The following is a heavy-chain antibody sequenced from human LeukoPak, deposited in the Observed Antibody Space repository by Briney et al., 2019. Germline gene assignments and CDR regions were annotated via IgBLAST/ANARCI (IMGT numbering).Heavy chain of an antibody. CDR1: GFTVSSNY. V-gene: IGHV3-53*05. J-gene: IGHJ5*02. CDR3: ARCITAAWDWFDP. D-gene: IGHD6-13*01. Sequence: QPGGSLRLSCAASGFTVSSNYMSWVRQAPGKGLEWVSVIYSGGSTYYADSVRGRFTVSRDNSKNTLYLQMNSLRPEDTAIYYCARCITAAWDWFDPWGQGTLVTVSS. CDR2: IYSGGST.